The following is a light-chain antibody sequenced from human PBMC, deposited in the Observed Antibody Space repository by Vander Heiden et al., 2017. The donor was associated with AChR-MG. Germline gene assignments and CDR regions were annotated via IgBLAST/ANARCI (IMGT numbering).Light chain of an antibody. V-gene: IGLV3-19*01. CDR2: GKN. J-gene: IGLJ2*01. CDR1: SLRSYY. Sequence: SSELPPDPAVSVALGPTVRLTCQGASLRSYYASWYQQQPGQAPVLVIYGKNNRPSGIPDRFSGSSSGNTASLTITGAQAEDEADYYCNTRDSSGSHVVFGGGTKLTVL. CDR3: NTRDSSGSHVV.